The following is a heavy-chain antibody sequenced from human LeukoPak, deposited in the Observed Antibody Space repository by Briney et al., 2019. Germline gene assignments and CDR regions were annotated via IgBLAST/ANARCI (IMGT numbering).Heavy chain of an antibody. Sequence: SETLSLTCAVYGGSFCGYYWSWIRQPPGKGLEWIGEINHSGSTNYNPSLKSRVTISVDTSKNQFSLKLSSVTAADTAVYYCARGPYDYVWGSYAPRWFDPWGQGTLVTVSS. D-gene: IGHD3-16*01. CDR2: INHSGST. CDR1: GGSFCGYY. V-gene: IGHV4-34*01. CDR3: ARGPYDYVWGSYAPRWFDP. J-gene: IGHJ5*02.